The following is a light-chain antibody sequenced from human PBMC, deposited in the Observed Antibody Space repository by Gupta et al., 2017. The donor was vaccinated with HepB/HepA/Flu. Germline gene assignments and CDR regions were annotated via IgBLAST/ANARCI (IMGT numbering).Light chain of an antibody. Sequence: AIQMTQSPSSLSASIGDRVIITCRASQGIRNDLGWYQQKPGKAPKLLIYAASSLQSGVPSRFSGSGSGTDFTLTISSLQPEDFATYYCLQDYNYPWTFCQGTKVEIK. J-gene: IGKJ1*01. CDR2: AAS. V-gene: IGKV1-6*01. CDR3: LQDYNYPWT. CDR1: QGIRND.